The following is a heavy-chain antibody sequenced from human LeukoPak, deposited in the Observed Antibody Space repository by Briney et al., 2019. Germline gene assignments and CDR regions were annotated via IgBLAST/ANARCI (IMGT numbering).Heavy chain of an antibody. V-gene: IGHV3-23*01. CDR3: AKASRNQNTAIDY. Sequence: QPGGSLRLSCAASGFTFSTYAVSWVRQAPGKGLEWVSTISGSGGSTYYADSVKGRFTISRDNSKNTLYLQMNSLRAEDTAVYYCAKASRNQNTAIDYWGQGTLVTVSS. CDR2: ISGSGGST. CDR1: GFTFSTYA. D-gene: IGHD5-18*01. J-gene: IGHJ4*02.